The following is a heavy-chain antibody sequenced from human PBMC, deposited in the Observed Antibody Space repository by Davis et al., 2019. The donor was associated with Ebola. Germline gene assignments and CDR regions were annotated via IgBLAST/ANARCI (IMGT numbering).Heavy chain of an antibody. CDR2: ISSSSSYI. V-gene: IGHV3-21*01. D-gene: IGHD5-18*01. J-gene: IGHJ4*02. Sequence: GESLKISCAASGFTFSSYSMNWVRQAPGKGLEWVSSISSSSSYIYYADSVKGRFTIPRDNAKNSLSLQMNSLRAEDTAIYYCVPGTWIRGQGILVTVSS. CDR1: GFTFSSYS. CDR3: VPGTWI.